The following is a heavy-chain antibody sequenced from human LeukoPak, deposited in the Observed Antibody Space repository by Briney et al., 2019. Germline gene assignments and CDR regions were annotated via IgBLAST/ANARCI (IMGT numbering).Heavy chain of an antibody. CDR3: ARDLGTGYYDFWSGYLGVGMDV. CDR1: GGSISSGGYY. Sequence: SETLSLTCTVSGGSISSGGYYWSWIRQHPGKGLEWIGYIYYSGSTYYNPSLKSRVTIPVDTSKNQFSLKLSSVTAADTAVYYCARDLGTGYYDFWSGYLGVGMDVWGQGTTVTVSS. D-gene: IGHD3-3*01. CDR2: IYYSGST. V-gene: IGHV4-31*03. J-gene: IGHJ6*02.